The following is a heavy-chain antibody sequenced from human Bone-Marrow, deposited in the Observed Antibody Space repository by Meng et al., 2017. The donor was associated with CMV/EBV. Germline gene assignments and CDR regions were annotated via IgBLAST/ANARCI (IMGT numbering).Heavy chain of an antibody. CDR1: YA. D-gene: IGHD3-22*01. V-gene: IGHV1-69*05. CDR2: IIPIFGTA. J-gene: IGHJ5*02. CDR3: ARVEARVPYYDSSGYPESNWFDP. Sequence: YAISWVRQDPGQGLEWMGGIIPIFGTANYAQKFQGRVTITTDESTSTAYMELSSLRSEDTAVYYCARVEARVPYYDSSGYPESNWFDPWGQGTLVTVSS.